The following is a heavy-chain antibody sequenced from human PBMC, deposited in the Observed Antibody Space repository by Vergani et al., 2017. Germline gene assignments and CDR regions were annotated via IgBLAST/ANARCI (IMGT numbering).Heavy chain of an antibody. V-gene: IGHV4-61*02. CDR2: IYTSGST. Sequence: QVQLQQWGAGLLKPSETLSLTCTVSGGSISSGSYYWSWIRQPAGKGLEWIGRIYTSGSTNYNPSLKSRVTISVDTSKNQFSLKLSSVTAADTAVYYCARDYGDFRGDAFDIWGQGTMVTVSS. D-gene: IGHD4-17*01. CDR1: GGSISSGSYY. CDR3: ARDYGDFRGDAFDI. J-gene: IGHJ3*02.